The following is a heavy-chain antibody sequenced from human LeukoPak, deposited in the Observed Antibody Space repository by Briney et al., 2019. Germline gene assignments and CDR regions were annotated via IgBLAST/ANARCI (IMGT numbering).Heavy chain of an antibody. Sequence: SETLSLTCTVSGGSISTYYWSWIRQPPGKGLEWIGYIHYSGTTNYNPSLRNRVTISLDTSKNQFSLNLSSVTAADTAVYYCARMGGYSGYATHWGQGTLVTVSS. J-gene: IGHJ4*02. D-gene: IGHD5-12*01. CDR3: ARMGGYSGYATH. CDR2: IHYSGTT. V-gene: IGHV4-59*08. CDR1: GGSISTYY.